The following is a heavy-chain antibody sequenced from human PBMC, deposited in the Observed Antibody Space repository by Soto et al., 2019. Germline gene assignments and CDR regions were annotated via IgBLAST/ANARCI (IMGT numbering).Heavy chain of an antibody. CDR1: GVYIRSGGYS. V-gene: IGHV4-30-2*01. CDR2: IYHSGST. CDR3: ARVWPDKSYGMDV. D-gene: IGHD3-16*01. J-gene: IGHJ6*02. Sequence: SETLSLTCPFSGVYIRSGGYSWSWIRQPPGKGLEWIGYIYHSGSTYYNPSLKSRVTISVDRSKNQFSLKLSSVTAADTAVYYCARVWPDKSYGMDVWGQGTTVTVSS.